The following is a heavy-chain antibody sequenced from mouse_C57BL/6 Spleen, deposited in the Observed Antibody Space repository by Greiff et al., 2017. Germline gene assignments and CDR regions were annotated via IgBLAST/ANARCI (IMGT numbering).Heavy chain of an antibody. CDR2: ISYDGSN. D-gene: IGHD1-1*01. J-gene: IGHJ4*01. CDR1: GYSITSGYY. V-gene: IGHV3-6*01. CDR3: ARERATVVATDYAMDY. Sequence: DVKLQESGPGLVKPSQSLSLTCSVTGYSITSGYYWNWIRQFPGNKLEWMGYISYDGSNNYNPSLKNRISITRDTSKNQFFLKLNSVTTEDTATYYGARERATVVATDYAMDYWGQGTSVTVSS.